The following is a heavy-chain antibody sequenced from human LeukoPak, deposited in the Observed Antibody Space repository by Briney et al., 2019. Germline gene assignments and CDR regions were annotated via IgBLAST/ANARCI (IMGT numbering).Heavy chain of an antibody. CDR2: IWYDGSHE. D-gene: IGHD3-16*02. J-gene: IGHJ6*02. CDR3: ARDQSSYGMDV. V-gene: IGHV3-33*01. Sequence: GGSLRLSCAASGFTFSRSGMHWVRQAPGKGLEWVSVIWYDGSHEVYADSVKGRFTISRDNSKNTLFMQMNSLRAEDTAVYYCARDQSSYGMDVWGQGTTVTVSS. CDR1: GFTFSRSG.